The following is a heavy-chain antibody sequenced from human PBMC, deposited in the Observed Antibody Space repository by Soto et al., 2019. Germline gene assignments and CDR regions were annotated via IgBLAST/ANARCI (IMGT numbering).Heavy chain of an antibody. J-gene: IGHJ4*02. Sequence: GGSLRLSCAASGFTFSSYAMHWVRQAPGKGLEYVSAISSNGGSTYYANSVKGRFTISRDNSKNTLYLQMGSLRAEDMAVYYCARDRRNDFWSGPFDYWGQGTLVTVSS. CDR3: ARDRRNDFWSGPFDY. CDR2: ISSNGGST. CDR1: GFTFSSYA. V-gene: IGHV3-64*01. D-gene: IGHD3-3*01.